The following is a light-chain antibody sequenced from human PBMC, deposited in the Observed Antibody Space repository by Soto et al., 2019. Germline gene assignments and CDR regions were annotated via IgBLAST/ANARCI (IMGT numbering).Light chain of an antibody. J-gene: IGLJ1*01. V-gene: IGLV2-14*01. CDR1: SSDVGGYNY. CDR3: SSYTSRSTLYV. Sequence: QSVLTQPASVSGSPGHSITISCTGTSSDVGGYNYVSWYQQHPGKAPKLMIYDVSNRPSGVSNRFSGSKSGNTASLTISGLQAEDEADYYCSSYTSRSTLYVFGTGTKVTVL. CDR2: DVS.